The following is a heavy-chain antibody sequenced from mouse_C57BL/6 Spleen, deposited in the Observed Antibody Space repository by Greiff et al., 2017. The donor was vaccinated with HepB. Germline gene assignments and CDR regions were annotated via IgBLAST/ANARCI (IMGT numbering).Heavy chain of an antibody. V-gene: IGHV1-82*01. CDR3: AKTYDCDAMDY. D-gene: IGHD2-4*01. J-gene: IGHJ4*01. CDR2: IYPGDGDT. CDR1: GYAFSSSW. Sequence: VQLQQSGPELVKPGASVKISCKASGYAFSSSWMNWVKQRPGKGLEWIGRIYPGDGDTNYNAKFKGKATLTADKSSSTAYMQLSSLTSEDSAVYFCAKTYDCDAMDYWGQGTSVTVSS.